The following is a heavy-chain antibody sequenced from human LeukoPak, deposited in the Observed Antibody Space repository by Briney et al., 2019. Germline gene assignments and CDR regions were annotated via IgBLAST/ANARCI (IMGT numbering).Heavy chain of an antibody. CDR2: IYYSGST. V-gene: IGHV4-59*01. J-gene: IGHJ5*02. Sequence: SETLSLTCTVSGGSISSYYWSWIRQPPGKGLEWIGYIYYSGSTNYNPSLKSRVTISVDTSKNQFSLKLSSVTAADTAVYYCARAIAVTGPLNWFDPWGQGTLVTVSS. CDR1: GGSISSYY. D-gene: IGHD6-19*01. CDR3: ARAIAVTGPLNWFDP.